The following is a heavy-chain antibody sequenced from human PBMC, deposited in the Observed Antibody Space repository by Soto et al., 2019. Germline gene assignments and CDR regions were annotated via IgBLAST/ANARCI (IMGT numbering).Heavy chain of an antibody. J-gene: IGHJ4*02. CDR3: ARDLSSGYYPFSINY. Sequence: GASVKVSCKASGGTFSSYTISWVRQAPGQGLEWMGRIIPILGIANYAQKFQGRVTITADKSTSTAYMELSSLRSEDTAVYYCARDLSSGYYPFSINYWGQGTLVTVS. CDR1: GGTFSSYT. CDR2: IIPILGIA. D-gene: IGHD3-22*01. V-gene: IGHV1-69*04.